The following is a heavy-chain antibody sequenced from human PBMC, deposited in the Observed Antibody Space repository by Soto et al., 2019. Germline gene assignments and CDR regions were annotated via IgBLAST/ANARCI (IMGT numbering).Heavy chain of an antibody. CDR1: GFTFSSYE. CDR2: ISSSGSTI. CDR3: ARDSRVPAAKVNWYDP. D-gene: IGHD2-2*01. J-gene: IGHJ5*02. V-gene: IGHV3-48*03. Sequence: GGSLRLSCAASGFTFSSYEMNWVRQAPGKGLEWVSYISSSGSTIYYADSVKGRFTISRDNAKNSLYLQMNSLRAEDTAVYYCARDSRVPAAKVNWYDPWGQGTLVTVSS.